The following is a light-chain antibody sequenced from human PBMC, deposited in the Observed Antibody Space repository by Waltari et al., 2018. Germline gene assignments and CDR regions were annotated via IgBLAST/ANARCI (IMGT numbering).Light chain of an antibody. CDR3: AAWDDSLSGVV. CDR1: TSNIGNNS. Sequence: QSVLTQPPSASGTPGQSIAIPCSGSTSNIGNNSVYWYQQFPGTAPKPLIYRNNQRPSGVPDRFSGSKSGPSASLAISGLQSEDEADYYCAAWDDSLSGVVFGGGTKVTVL. J-gene: IGLJ2*01. V-gene: IGLV1-47*01. CDR2: RNN.